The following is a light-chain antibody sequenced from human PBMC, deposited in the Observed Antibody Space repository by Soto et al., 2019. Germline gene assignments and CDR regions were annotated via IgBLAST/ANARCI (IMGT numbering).Light chain of an antibody. CDR3: FLSYSGAQGV. V-gene: IGLV7-46*01. J-gene: IGLJ3*02. CDR1: TGAVTSGHY. Sequence: QTVVTQEPSLTVSPGGTVTLTGGSSTGAVTSGHYPYWFQQKPGQAPRTLIYDTSNKHSWTPARFSGSLLGGKAALTLSGAQPEDEAEYYCFLSYSGAQGVFGGGTKLTVL. CDR2: DTS.